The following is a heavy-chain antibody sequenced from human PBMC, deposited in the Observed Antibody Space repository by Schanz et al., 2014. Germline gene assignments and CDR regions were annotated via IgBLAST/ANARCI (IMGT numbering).Heavy chain of an antibody. Sequence: EVQLVESGGGLVKPGDSLRLSCAASGFTFSSYTMKWVRQAPGKGLEWVSSISSTSTYLCYADSVKGRFTISRDSARNSLYLQMSSLRAEDTAVYYCARGTPFRCDYWGQGTLVTVSS. CDR2: ISSTSTYL. J-gene: IGHJ4*02. CDR3: ARGTPFRCDY. V-gene: IGHV3-21*01. CDR1: GFTFSSYT. D-gene: IGHD3-16*01.